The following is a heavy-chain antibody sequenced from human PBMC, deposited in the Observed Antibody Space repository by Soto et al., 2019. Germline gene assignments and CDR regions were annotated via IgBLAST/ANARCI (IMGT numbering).Heavy chain of an antibody. CDR2: IIPIFGTA. CDR1: GGTFSSYA. D-gene: IGHD3-3*01. V-gene: IGHV1-69*13. CDR3: ARKDYDFWSGYYTSHLRDYYYGMDV. Sequence: GASVKVSCKASGGTFSSYAISWVRQAPGQGLEWMGGIIPIFGTANYAQKFQGRVTITADESTSTAYMELSSLRSEDTAVYYCARKDYDFWSGYYTSHLRDYYYGMDVWGQGTTVTVSS. J-gene: IGHJ6*02.